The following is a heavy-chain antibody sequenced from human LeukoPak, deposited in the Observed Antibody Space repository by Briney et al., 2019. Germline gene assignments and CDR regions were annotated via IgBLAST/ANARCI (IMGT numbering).Heavy chain of an antibody. CDR3: ASSGTRLQFSY. CDR1: GGSFSGFY. J-gene: IGHJ4*02. Sequence: SETLSLTCAVYGGSFSGFYWSWVRQPPGKGLEWIGYIDDSGNTNYNPSLKSRVTMSVDTSKNQFSLKLSSVTAADTAVYYCASSGTRLQFSYWGQGTLVTVSS. CDR2: IDDSGNT. D-gene: IGHD5-24*01. V-gene: IGHV4-59*01.